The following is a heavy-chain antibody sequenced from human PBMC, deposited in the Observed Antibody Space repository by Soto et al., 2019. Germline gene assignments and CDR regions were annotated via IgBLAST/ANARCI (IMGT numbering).Heavy chain of an antibody. J-gene: IGHJ4*02. V-gene: IGHV4-59*08. D-gene: IGHD3-10*01. CDR1: GGSISSYD. Sequence: PSETLSLTCTVSGGSISSYDGSWIRQPPGKGLEWIGYVYYSGSTNYNPSLKSRVTISVDTSKNQFSLKLSSMTAEDTAVYYCASYGSGSYSFVYWGQGTLVTVSS. CDR2: VYYSGST. CDR3: ASYGSGSYSFVY.